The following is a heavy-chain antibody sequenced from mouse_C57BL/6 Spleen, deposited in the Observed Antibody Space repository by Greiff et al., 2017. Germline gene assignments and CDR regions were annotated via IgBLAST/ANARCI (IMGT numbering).Heavy chain of an antibody. CDR2: ILPGSGST. Sequence: QVQLQQSGAELMKPGASVKLSCKATGYTFTGYWIEWVKQRPGHGLEWIGEILPGSGSTNYNEKFKGNATFTADTSSNTAYMQLSSLTTEDSAIYYCARRGNYDCAGFAYWGQGTLVTVSA. D-gene: IGHD2-4*01. J-gene: IGHJ3*01. CDR1: GYTFTGYW. CDR3: ARRGNYDCAGFAY. V-gene: IGHV1-9*01.